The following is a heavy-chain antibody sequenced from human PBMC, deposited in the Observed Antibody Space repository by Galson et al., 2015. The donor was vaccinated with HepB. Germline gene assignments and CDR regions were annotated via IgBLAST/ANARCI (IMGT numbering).Heavy chain of an antibody. CDR1: GYIFATYF. Sequence: SVKVSCKASGYIFATYFLHWVRQAPGQGLEYVGMIDPSNAATNFAQRFQGRVTMTRDTSTSTVYMDLSGLTSEDTVVYYCAREAPGTLYFDYWGQGTLVTVSS. CDR2: IDPSNAAT. V-gene: IGHV1-46*03. J-gene: IGHJ4*02. CDR3: AREAPGTLYFDY. D-gene: IGHD2-2*01.